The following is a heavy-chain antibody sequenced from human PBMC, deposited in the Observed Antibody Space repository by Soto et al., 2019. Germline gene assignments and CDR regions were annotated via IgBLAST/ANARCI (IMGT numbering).Heavy chain of an antibody. CDR1: GGSISSSSYY. V-gene: IGHV4-39*01. Sequence: QLQLQESGPGLVKPSETLSLTCTVSGGSISSSSYYWGWIRQPPGKGLEWIGSIYYSGSTYYNPSLKSRVTISVDTSKNQFSLKLSSVTAADTAVYYCARQWDWGRYFDLWGRGTLVTVSS. CDR2: IYYSGST. J-gene: IGHJ2*01. CDR3: ARQWDWGRYFDL. D-gene: IGHD7-27*01.